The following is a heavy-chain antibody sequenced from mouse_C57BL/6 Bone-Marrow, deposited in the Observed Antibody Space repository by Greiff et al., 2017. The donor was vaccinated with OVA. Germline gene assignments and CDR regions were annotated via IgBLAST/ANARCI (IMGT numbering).Heavy chain of an antibody. J-gene: IGHJ3*01. D-gene: IGHD1-1*01. CDR2: IDPENGDT. CDR3: TATVLATNAWFAY. V-gene: IGHV14-4*01. CDR1: GFNIKDDY. Sequence: VQLQQSGAELVRPGASVKLSCTASGFNIKDDYMHWVKQRPEQGLEWIGWIDPENGDTEYASKFQGKATITADTSSNTAYLQLSSLTSEDTAVYYCTATVLATNAWFAYWGQGTLVTVSA.